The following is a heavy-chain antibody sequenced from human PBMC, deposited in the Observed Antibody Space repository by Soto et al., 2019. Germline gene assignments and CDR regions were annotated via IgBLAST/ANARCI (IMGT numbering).Heavy chain of an antibody. D-gene: IGHD3-16*01. CDR2: MWYDGTNK. Sequence: GGSLRLSCAASGFTFRIYSMHWVRQSPGKGLEWVAVMWYDGTNKYYGESVKGRFTISRDNSENTLYLQMNSLRVEDTAVYYCARDATFGTKGGSFDIWGHGTMVTVSS. V-gene: IGHV3-33*01. J-gene: IGHJ3*02. CDR3: ARDATFGTKGGSFDI. CDR1: GFTFRIYS.